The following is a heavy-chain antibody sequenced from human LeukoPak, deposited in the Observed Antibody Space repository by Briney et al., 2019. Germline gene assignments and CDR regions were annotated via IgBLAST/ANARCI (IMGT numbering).Heavy chain of an antibody. D-gene: IGHD3-10*01. V-gene: IGHV1-8*01. CDR2: MNPNSGNT. Sequence: ASVKVSCKASGYTFTSYDINWVRQATGQGLEWMGWMNPNSGNTGYAQKFQGRVTMTRNTSISTAYMELSSLRSEDTAVYYCATDLVTMIRGVMGYAFDVWGQGTMVTVSS. J-gene: IGHJ3*01. CDR3: ATDLVTMIRGVMGYAFDV. CDR1: GYTFTSYD.